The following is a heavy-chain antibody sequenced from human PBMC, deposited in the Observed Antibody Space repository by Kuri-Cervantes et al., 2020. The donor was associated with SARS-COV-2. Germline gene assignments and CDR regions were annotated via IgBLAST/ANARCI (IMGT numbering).Heavy chain of an antibody. D-gene: IGHD4-17*01. V-gene: IGHV3-23*01. Sequence: GESLKISCAASGFTFSSYAMSWVRQAPGKGLEWVSAISGSGGSTYYADSVKCRFTISRDNSKNTLYLDKNSLSAEDTAVYYCAKAYALATVFCDYWGQGTLVTVSS. J-gene: IGHJ4*01. CDR1: GFTFSSYA. CDR2: ISGSGGST. CDR3: AKAYALATVFCDY.